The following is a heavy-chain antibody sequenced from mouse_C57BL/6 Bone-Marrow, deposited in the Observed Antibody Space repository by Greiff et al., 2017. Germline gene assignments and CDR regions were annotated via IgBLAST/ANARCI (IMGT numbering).Heavy chain of an antibody. J-gene: IGHJ3*01. D-gene: IGHD4-1*01. Sequence: QVQLQQPGAELVMPGASVKLSCKASGYTFTSYWMHWVKQRPGQGLEWIGEIDPSDSYTNYNQKFKGKSTLTVDKSSSTAYMQLSSLTSEDSAVYYCATHWEFAYWGQGTLVTVSA. V-gene: IGHV1-69*01. CDR2: IDPSDSYT. CDR3: ATHWEFAY. CDR1: GYTFTSYW.